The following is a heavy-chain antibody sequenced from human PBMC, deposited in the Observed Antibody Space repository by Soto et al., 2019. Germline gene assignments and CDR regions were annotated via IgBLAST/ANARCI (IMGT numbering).Heavy chain of an antibody. Sequence: VKVSCKASGYTFTSYYMHWVRQAPGQGLEWMGIINPSGGSTSYAQKFQGRVTMTRDTSTSTVYMELSSLRSEDTAVYYCARDYVVVVAATSHYYGMDVWGQGTTVTVSS. D-gene: IGHD2-15*01. CDR2: INPSGGST. CDR1: GYTFTSYY. J-gene: IGHJ6*02. CDR3: ARDYVVVVAATSHYYGMDV. V-gene: IGHV1-46*01.